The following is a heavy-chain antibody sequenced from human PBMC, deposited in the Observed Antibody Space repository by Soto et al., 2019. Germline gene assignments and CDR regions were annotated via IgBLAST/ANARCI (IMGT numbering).Heavy chain of an antibody. V-gene: IGHV3-11*05. CDR1: GFTSSDYY. Sequence: QVQLVESGGGLVKPGGSLRLSCAASGFTSSDYYMSWIRQAPGKGLEWVSYISSSSSYTNYADSVKGRFTISRDNAKNSLYLQMNSLRAEDTAVYYCASSLSGDYAGAFDIWGQGTMVTVSS. J-gene: IGHJ3*02. D-gene: IGHD4-17*01. CDR2: ISSSSSYT. CDR3: ASSLSGDYAGAFDI.